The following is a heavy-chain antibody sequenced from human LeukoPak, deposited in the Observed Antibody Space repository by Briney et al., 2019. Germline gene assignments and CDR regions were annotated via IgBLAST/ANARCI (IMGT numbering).Heavy chain of an antibody. J-gene: IGHJ6*03. Sequence: SETLSLTCAVYGGSFSGYYWSWIRQPPGKGLEWIGEINHSGSTNYNPSLKSRVTISVDTSKNQFSLKLSSVTAADTAVYYCARGRGYCSGGSCYAFYSYNYMDVWGKGTTVTVSS. V-gene: IGHV4-34*01. CDR1: GGSFSGYY. CDR3: ARGRGYCSGGSCYAFYSYNYMDV. CDR2: INHSGST. D-gene: IGHD2-15*01.